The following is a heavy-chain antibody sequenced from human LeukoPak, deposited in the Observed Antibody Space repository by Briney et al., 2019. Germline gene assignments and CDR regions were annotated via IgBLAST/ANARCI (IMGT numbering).Heavy chain of an antibody. CDR1: GFTFSSYG. CDR3: ARNTAALSHTTI. V-gene: IGHV3-33*01. CDR2: IWYDGSNK. Sequence: PGGSLRLSCAASGFTFSSYGMHWVRQAPGKGLEWVAVIWYDGSNKYYADSVKGRFTISRDNSKNTLYLQMNSLRAEDTAVYYCARNTAALSHTTIWGQGTLVTVFS. D-gene: IGHD6-13*01. J-gene: IGHJ4*02.